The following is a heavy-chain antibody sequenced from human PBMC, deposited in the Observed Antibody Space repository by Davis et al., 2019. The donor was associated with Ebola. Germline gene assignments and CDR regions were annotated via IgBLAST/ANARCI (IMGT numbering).Heavy chain of an antibody. CDR3: ARHLSYGGNPGKYYFDF. D-gene: IGHD4-23*01. J-gene: IGHJ4*02. CDR2: IYYSGSS. CDR1: GASISNYY. Sequence: MPSETLSLTCTVSGASISNYYWSWIRQPPGKGLEWIGYIYYSGSSNYNPSLKSRVTLSVATSKNQFSLKLSSVTAADTAVYFCARHLSYGGNPGKYYFDFWGQGTLVTVSS. V-gene: IGHV4-59*08.